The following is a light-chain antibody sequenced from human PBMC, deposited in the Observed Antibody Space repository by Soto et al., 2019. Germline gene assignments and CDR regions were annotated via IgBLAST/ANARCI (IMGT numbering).Light chain of an antibody. V-gene: IGKV3-15*01. J-gene: IGKJ2*01. CDR2: GAS. CDR3: QQYHNWPYT. Sequence: EIVMTQSPATLSVSPGERATLSCRASQSVSSNLAWYQQKPGQAPRRLIYGASTRATGIPARFSGSGSGTEFTLTISSLQSEDFAVYYCQQYHNWPYTFGPGTKLAIK. CDR1: QSVSSN.